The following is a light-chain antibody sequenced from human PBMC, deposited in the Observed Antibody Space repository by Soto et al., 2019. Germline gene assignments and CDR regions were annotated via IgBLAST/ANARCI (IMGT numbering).Light chain of an antibody. Sequence: QSVLTQPPSMSGAPGQRVTISCTGSSSNIRAGYDVHWYQQLPGTAPKLLIYGNSNRPSGVPDRFSGSKSATSASLAITGLQAEDEADYYCQSYDSSLSGSVFGGGTKLTVL. J-gene: IGLJ2*01. V-gene: IGLV1-40*01. CDR1: SSNIRAGYD. CDR2: GNS. CDR3: QSYDSSLSGSV.